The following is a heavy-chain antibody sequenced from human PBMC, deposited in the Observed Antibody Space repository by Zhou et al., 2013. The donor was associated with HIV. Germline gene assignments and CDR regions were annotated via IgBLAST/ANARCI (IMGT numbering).Heavy chain of an antibody. CDR2: ISAYNGNT. Sequence: QVQLVQSGAEVKKPEASVKVSCKASGYTFTSYGISWVRQAPGQGLEWMGWISAYNGNTNYAQKLQGRVTMTTDTSTSTAYMELRSLRSDDTAVYYCARVDDIVVVPAATNYAFDIWGQGTMVTVSS. J-gene: IGHJ3*02. D-gene: IGHD2-2*01. CDR3: ARVDDIVVVPAATNYAFDI. V-gene: IGHV1-18*01. CDR1: GYTFTSYG.